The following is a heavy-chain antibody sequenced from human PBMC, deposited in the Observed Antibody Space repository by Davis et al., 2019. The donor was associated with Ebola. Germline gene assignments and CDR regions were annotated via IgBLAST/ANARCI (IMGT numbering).Heavy chain of an antibody. Sequence: GESLKISCAASGFTFSTYSMSWVRQAPGKGLEWVSSINTGSNYIFYADSVKGRFTISRDNAKNSLLLQMDSLTAEDTAVYYCARDVYWGQGILVTVSS. J-gene: IGHJ4*02. V-gene: IGHV3-21*01. CDR3: ARDVY. CDR1: GFTFSTYS. CDR2: INTGSNYI.